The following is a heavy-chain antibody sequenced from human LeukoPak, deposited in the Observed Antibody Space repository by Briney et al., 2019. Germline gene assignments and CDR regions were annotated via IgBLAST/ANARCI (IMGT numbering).Heavy chain of an antibody. V-gene: IGHV3-48*01. CDR3: ANRNYYDSSGSYYVLYFDY. D-gene: IGHD3-22*01. J-gene: IGHJ4*02. Sequence: GXXLXLSCAASGFTFSSYSMNWVRQAPGKGLGWVSYISSSSSNIYYADSVKGRFTISRDNSKNTLYLQMNSLRAEDTAVYYCANRNYYDSSGSYYVLYFDYWGQGTLVTVSS. CDR2: ISSSSSNI. CDR1: GFTFSSYS.